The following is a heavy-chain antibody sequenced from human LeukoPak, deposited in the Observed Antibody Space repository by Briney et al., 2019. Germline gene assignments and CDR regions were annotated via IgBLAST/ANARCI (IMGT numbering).Heavy chain of an antibody. CDR1: GGSISSGGYY. D-gene: IGHD5-18*01. Sequence: PSQTLSLTCTVSGGSISSGGYYWSWIRQHPGKGLEWIGYIYYSGSTYYNPSLKSRVTISVDTSKNQFSLKLSSVTAADTAVYCCAGDTRDTAMVTGGWFDPWGQGTLVTVSS. CDR3: AGDTRDTAMVTGGWFDP. V-gene: IGHV4-31*03. J-gene: IGHJ5*02. CDR2: IYYSGST.